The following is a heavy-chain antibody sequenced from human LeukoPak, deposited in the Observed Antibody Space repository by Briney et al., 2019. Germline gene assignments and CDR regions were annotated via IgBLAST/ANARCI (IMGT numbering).Heavy chain of an antibody. V-gene: IGHV3-30*02. D-gene: IGHD6-13*01. CDR1: GFTFSSYG. Sequence: GGSLRLSCAASGFTFSSYGMHWVRQAPGKGLEWVAFIRYDGSNKYYADSVKGRFTISRDNSKNTLYLQMNSLRAEDTAVYYCAKDVAAAGYYYYMDVWGKGTTVTVSS. CDR3: AKDVAAAGYYYYMDV. J-gene: IGHJ6*03. CDR2: IRYDGSNK.